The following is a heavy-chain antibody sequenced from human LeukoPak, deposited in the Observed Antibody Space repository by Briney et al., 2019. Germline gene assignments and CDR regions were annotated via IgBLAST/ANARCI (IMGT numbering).Heavy chain of an antibody. CDR3: ARTSLSGDGYKVGYFDY. V-gene: IGHV3-53*01. D-gene: IGHD5-24*01. CDR2: IYSSGSA. J-gene: IGHJ4*02. CDR1: GLTVSTNY. Sequence: GGSLRLSCAASGLTVSTNYMSWVRQVPGKGLEWVSLIYSSGSAYYADSVKRRFTISRDHSKNTLYLQMNSLTAEDTAVYYCARTSLSGDGYKVGYFDYWGQGTLVTVSS.